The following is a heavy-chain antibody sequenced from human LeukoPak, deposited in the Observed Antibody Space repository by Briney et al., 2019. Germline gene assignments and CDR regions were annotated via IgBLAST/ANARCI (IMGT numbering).Heavy chain of an antibody. J-gene: IGHJ3*02. V-gene: IGHV1-18*01. Sequence: GASVKVSCKASGGTFSSYAISWVRQAPGQGLEWMGWISAYNGNTNYAQKLQGRVTMTTDTSTSTAYMELRSLRSDDTAVYYCARQWTAAGRNAFDIWGQGTMVTVSS. D-gene: IGHD6-13*01. CDR3: ARQWTAAGRNAFDI. CDR2: ISAYNGNT. CDR1: GGTFSSYA.